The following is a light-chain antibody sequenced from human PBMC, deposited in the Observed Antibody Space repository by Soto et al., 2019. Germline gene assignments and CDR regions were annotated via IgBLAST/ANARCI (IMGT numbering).Light chain of an antibody. J-gene: IGKJ2*01. CDR1: QSVSNN. CDR3: QQYNYWYT. CDR2: GAS. Sequence: EIVMTQSPDTLSVSPGERATLSCRASQSVSNNLAWYQQKPGQAPRLLIYGASTRATGIPARFSGSGSGTEFTLTISSLQSEDFAVYYCQQYNYWYTFGQGTKLDIK. V-gene: IGKV3-15*01.